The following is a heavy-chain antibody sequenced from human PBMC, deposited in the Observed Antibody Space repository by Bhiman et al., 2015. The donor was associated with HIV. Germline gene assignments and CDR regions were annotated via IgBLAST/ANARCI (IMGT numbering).Heavy chain of an antibody. D-gene: IGHD2-15*01. J-gene: IGHJ4*02. V-gene: IGHV3-21*03. CDR3: TTDQEFTLDH. CDR2: ISSSSSYI. Sequence: EVQLVESGGGLVKPGGSLRLSCTGSGFSLSTYTMNWVRQAPGKGLEWVSSISSSSSYIYYADSVKGRFTISRDNAKNSLYLQMNSLRAEDTGVYYCTTDQEFTLDHWGQGTLVTVSS. CDR1: GFSLSTYT.